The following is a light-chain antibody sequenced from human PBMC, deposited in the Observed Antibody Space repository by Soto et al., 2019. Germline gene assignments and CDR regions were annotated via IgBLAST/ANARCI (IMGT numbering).Light chain of an antibody. Sequence: QSVLTQPASVSGSPGQSITISCTGTSGDIGDYYVSWYQQLPGTAPKLLIYDNHNRPSGIPDRFSGSKSGTSATLGITGLQPGDESDYYCGTWDNSLSAGVFGSGTKATV. CDR2: DNH. CDR1: SGDIGDYY. J-gene: IGLJ1*01. V-gene: IGLV1-51*01. CDR3: GTWDNSLSAGV.